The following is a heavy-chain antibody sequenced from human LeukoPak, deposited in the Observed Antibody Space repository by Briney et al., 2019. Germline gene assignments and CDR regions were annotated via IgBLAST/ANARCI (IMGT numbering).Heavy chain of an antibody. CDR1: GFTFSSYW. CDR3: AKGGDTAKDLDY. CDR2: ISYDGSNK. J-gene: IGHJ4*02. V-gene: IGHV3-30*18. Sequence: HPGGSLRLSCAASGFTFSSYWMSWVRQAPGKGLEWVAVISYDGSNKYYADSVKGRFTISRDNSKNTLYLQMNSLRAEDTAVYYCAKGGDTAKDLDYWGQGTLVTVSS. D-gene: IGHD5-18*01.